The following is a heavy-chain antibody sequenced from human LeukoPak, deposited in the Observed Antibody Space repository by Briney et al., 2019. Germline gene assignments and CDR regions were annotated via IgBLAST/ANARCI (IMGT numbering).Heavy chain of an antibody. CDR3: ARDMEAAGLLDY. J-gene: IGHJ4*02. Sequence: GGALRLSCAASGFTFSSYSMKWVRQAPGKGLEGVSYISSSSSTRYYADSVKGQFTISRDNAKNSLYLQMNSLRVEDTAVYYCARDMEAAGLLDYWGQGTLVTVSS. CDR2: ISSSSSTR. V-gene: IGHV3-48*04. D-gene: IGHD6-13*01. CDR1: GFTFSSYS.